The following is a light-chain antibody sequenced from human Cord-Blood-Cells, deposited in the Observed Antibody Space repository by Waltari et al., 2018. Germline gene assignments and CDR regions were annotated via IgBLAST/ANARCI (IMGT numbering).Light chain of an antibody. CDR2: LGS. J-gene: IGKJ5*01. CDR1: QSLLPSNGYNY. CDR3: MQALQTPS. Sequence: IGMTQSPLSLPVTPGEPASISCRPSQSLLPSNGYNYLDWYLQKPGQSPQLLIYLGSNRVSGVPDRFSGSGSGTDFTLKISRVEAEDVGVYYCMQALQTPSFGQGTRLEIK. V-gene: IGKV2-28*01.